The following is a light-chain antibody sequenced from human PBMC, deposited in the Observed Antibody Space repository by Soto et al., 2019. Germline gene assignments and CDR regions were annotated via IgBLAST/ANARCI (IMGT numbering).Light chain of an antibody. J-gene: IGKJ1*01. V-gene: IGKV1-39*01. CDR3: QQSYDWWT. CDR2: SAS. Sequence: DVQMTQSPSSLSASVGDRVTITCRASQGIANYLNWYQVKPGKAPILLIYSASTLQSGVPSRFSGSGSGAEFTLTIDSLQPEDFATYYCQQSYDWWTFGQGTRVEIK. CDR1: QGIANY.